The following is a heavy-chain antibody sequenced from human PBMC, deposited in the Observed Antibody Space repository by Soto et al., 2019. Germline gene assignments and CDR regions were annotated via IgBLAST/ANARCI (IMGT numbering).Heavy chain of an antibody. CDR3: TRPPNADSSCTNDASDK. D-gene: IGHD2-2*01. CDR2: ISYDGRDK. CDR1: GFALRSYA. Sequence: QVHLVESGGGVVQPGRSLRLSCEASGFALRSYAMHWVRQAPGKGLEWVAVISYDGRDKWYADSVKGRVIISRDESRNTVYLQMNSLRVDDTALYYCTRPPNADSSCTNDASDKWGQGTTVSVSS. V-gene: IGHV3-30*03. J-gene: IGHJ3*02.